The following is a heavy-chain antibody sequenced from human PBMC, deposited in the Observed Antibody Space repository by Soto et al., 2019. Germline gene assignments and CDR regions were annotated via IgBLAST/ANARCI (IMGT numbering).Heavy chain of an antibody. CDR3: AREADRRWPQLFDY. D-gene: IGHD3-22*01. Sequence: SVKVSCKASGGTFSTFGLSWVRQAPGQGLEWVGGITPMFGTTNYAQKFQGRVTISADESMTTAYMEMRGLRSDDTAVYFCAREADRRWPQLFDYWGQGTLVTVSS. CDR2: ITPMFGTT. CDR1: GGTFSTFG. V-gene: IGHV1-69*13. J-gene: IGHJ4*02.